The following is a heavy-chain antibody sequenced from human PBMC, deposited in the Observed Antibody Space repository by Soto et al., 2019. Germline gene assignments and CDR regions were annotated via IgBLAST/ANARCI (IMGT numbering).Heavy chain of an antibody. D-gene: IGHD5-18*01. CDR3: ARQPGSYGIYWYFDL. CDR1: GGSVSSGSYY. Sequence: QVQLQESGPGLVKPSETLSLTCTVSGGSVSSGSYYWSWIRQPPGKGLEWIGYIYYSGSTNYNPSLKSRVTISVDTSKNQFSLKLSSVTAADTAVYYCARQPGSYGIYWYFDLWGRGTLVTVSS. CDR2: IYYSGST. V-gene: IGHV4-61*01. J-gene: IGHJ2*01.